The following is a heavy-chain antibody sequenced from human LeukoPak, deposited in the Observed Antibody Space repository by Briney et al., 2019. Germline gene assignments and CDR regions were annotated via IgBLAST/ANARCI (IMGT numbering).Heavy chain of an antibody. D-gene: IGHD5-12*01. CDR3: ARERVATRMDV. CDR1: GITFSSYG. J-gene: IGHJ6*02. Sequence: GGSLRLSCAASGITFSSYGMHWVRQAPGKGLEWVSSISSSSSYIYYADSVKGRFTISRDNAKNSLYLQMNSLRAEDTAVYYCARERVATRMDVWGQGTTVTVSS. CDR2: ISSSSSYI. V-gene: IGHV3-21*01.